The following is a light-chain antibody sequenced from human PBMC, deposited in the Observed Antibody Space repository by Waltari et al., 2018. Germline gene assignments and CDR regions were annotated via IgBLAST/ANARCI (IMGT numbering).Light chain of an antibody. J-gene: IGLJ2*01. CDR3: SSYAGSNTLL. V-gene: IGLV2-11*01. CDR2: EVS. Sequence: QAALTQPRSVSGSPGQSVTISCTGTSSALGCYNYFSWYQQHPGTAPKLMIYEVSKRPSGVSDRFSGSKSGNTASLTISGLQTEDEADYYCSSYAGSNTLLFGGGTRLTVL. CDR1: SSALGCYNY.